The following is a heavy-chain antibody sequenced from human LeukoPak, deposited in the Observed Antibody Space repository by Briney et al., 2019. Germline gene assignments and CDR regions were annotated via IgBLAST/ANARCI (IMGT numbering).Heavy chain of an antibody. CDR1: GGSISSYY. D-gene: IGHD2-15*01. Sequence: SETLSLTCTVSGGSISSYYWSWVRQPPGRGLGWIGYIYYSGSTNYNPSLKSRVTISVDTSKNQFSLKLSSVTAADTAVYYCARGSRWNWFDPWGQGTLVTVSS. J-gene: IGHJ5*02. CDR3: ARGSRWNWFDP. CDR2: IYYSGST. V-gene: IGHV4-59*01.